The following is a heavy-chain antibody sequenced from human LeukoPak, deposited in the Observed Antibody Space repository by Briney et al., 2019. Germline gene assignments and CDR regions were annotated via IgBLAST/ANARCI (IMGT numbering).Heavy chain of an antibody. V-gene: IGHV3-23*01. CDR3: AKDRSGRPNPNWFDP. Sequence: GGSLRLSCAASGFTFGSYAMSWVRQAPRKGLEWVSAIGGSGGSTYYADSVKGRFTISRDNSKNTLYLQMNSLRAEDTAVYYCAKDRSGRPNPNWFDPWGQGTLVTVSS. CDR2: IGGSGGST. D-gene: IGHD3-10*01. CDR1: GFTFGSYA. J-gene: IGHJ5*02.